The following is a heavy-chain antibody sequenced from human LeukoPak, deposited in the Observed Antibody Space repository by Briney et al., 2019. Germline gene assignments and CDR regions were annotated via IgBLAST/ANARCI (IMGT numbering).Heavy chain of an antibody. V-gene: IGHV3-48*03. CDR3: ARHGYSGSYVGFLDY. J-gene: IGHJ4*02. CDR1: GFTYSTYE. Sequence: PGGSLRLSCAASGFTYSTYEMNWVRQAPGKGLEWVSYISSSGSTMYYADSAKGRFTISRDNAKNSLYLQMNSLRAEDTAVYYCARHGYSGSYVGFLDYWGQGTLVTVSS. D-gene: IGHD1-26*01. CDR2: ISSSGSTM.